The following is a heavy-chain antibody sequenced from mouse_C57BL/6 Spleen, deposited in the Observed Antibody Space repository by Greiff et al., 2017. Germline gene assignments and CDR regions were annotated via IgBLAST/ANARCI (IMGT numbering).Heavy chain of an antibody. CDR1: GYAFSSSW. CDR3: ARDDYDGYYYAMDY. CDR2: IYPGDGDT. V-gene: IGHV1-82*01. D-gene: IGHD2-4*01. Sequence: VKLVESGPELVKPGASVKISCKASGYAFSSSWMNWVKQRPGKGLEWIGRIYPGDGDTNYNGKFKGKATLTADKSSSTAYMQLSSLTSEDSAVYFCARDDYDGYYYAMDYWGQGTSVTVSS. J-gene: IGHJ4*01.